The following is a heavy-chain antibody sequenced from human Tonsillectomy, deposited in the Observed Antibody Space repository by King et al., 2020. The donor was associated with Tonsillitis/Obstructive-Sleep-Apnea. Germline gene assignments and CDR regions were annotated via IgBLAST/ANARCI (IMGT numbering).Heavy chain of an antibody. Sequence: VQLVESGGGLVQPGGSLRLSCAASGFTFSSYWMHWVRQAPGEGLVWVSRINSDGSNTSYADSVKGRFTISRDNAKNTLYLQMNSLRADDTAVYYCARDKEYSRGTNFDGGGQGTLVTVSS. CDR1: GFTFSSYW. V-gene: IGHV3-74*01. CDR2: INSDGSNT. D-gene: IGHD6-6*01. CDR3: ARDKEYSRGTNFDG. J-gene: IGHJ4*02.